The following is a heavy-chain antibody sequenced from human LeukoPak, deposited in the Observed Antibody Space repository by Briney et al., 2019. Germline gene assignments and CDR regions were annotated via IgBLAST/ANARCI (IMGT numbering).Heavy chain of an antibody. J-gene: IGHJ4*02. CDR3: GKSRPSSSWGYLDY. V-gene: IGHV3-9*03. CDR1: GFTFDVYA. CDR2: ISWNRGSI. Sequence: PGGSLRLSCAASGFTFDVYAMHCVRDAPGKGLEWVSGISWNRGSIGYADSVRGQFTISRDIAKNSLYLQVNSLRAEDMVLYYCGKSRPSSSWGYLDYWGQGTLVSVSS. D-gene: IGHD6-6*01.